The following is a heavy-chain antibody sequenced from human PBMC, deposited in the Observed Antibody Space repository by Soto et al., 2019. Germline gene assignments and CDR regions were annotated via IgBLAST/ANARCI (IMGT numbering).Heavy chain of an antibody. CDR1: GFTFSSYG. Sequence: QVQLVESGGGVVQPGRSLRLSCAASGFTFSSYGMHWVRQAPGKGLEWVAVISYDGSNKYYADSVKGRFTISRDKSKNTLYLQMNSLRAEDTAVYYCAKADGTVTTFYFDYWGQGTLVTVSS. CDR2: ISYDGSNK. J-gene: IGHJ4*02. CDR3: AKADGTVTTFYFDY. V-gene: IGHV3-30*18. D-gene: IGHD4-17*01.